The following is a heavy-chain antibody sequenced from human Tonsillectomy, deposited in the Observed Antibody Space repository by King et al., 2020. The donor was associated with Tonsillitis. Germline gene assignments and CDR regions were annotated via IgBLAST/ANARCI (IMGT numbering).Heavy chain of an antibody. CDR3: ARASGGPGIRTFIES. V-gene: IGHV3-66*01. CDR2: IYSGGST. CDR1: GFTGSSSY. Sequence: VQLVESGGDLVQPGGSLRLSCVVSGFTGSSSYMSWVRQAPGKGLEWVSVIYSGGSTYYADSVRGSFTNSRDDSQNTLYLQMNSLRAEDTAVYIGARASGGPGIRTFIESWGQRTLLTVSS. J-gene: IGHJ5*01. D-gene: IGHD2-8*02.